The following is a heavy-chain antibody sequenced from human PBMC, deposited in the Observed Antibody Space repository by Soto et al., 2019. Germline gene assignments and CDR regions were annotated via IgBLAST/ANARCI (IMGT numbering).Heavy chain of an antibody. CDR3: ARHNWGDWFDP. V-gene: IGHV4-59*08. D-gene: IGHD7-27*01. Sequence: SETLSLTCTVSGGSISSYYWSWIRQPPGKGLEWIGYIYYSGSTNYNPSLKSRVTISVDTSKNQFSLKLSSVTAADTAVYYCARHNWGDWFDPWGQGTLVTVSS. CDR1: GGSISSYY. J-gene: IGHJ5*02. CDR2: IYYSGST.